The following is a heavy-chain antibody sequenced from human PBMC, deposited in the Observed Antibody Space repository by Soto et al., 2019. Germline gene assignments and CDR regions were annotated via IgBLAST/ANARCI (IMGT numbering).Heavy chain of an antibody. D-gene: IGHD1-20*01. V-gene: IGHV1-24*01. CDR2: FDPEDGET. CDR3: ATSSLTGVDAFDI. CDR1: GYTLTELS. Sequence: ASVKVSCKVSGYTLTELSMHWVRQAPAKGLEWMGGFDPEDGETIYAQKFQGRVTMTEDTSTDTAYMELSSLRSEDTAVYYSATSSLTGVDAFDIWGQGTMVTVSS. J-gene: IGHJ3*02.